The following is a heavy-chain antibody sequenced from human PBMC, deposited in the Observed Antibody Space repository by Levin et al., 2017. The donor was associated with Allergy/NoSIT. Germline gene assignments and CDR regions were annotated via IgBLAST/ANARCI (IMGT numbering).Heavy chain of an antibody. Sequence: KTSETLSLTCAVSGGPIISTNWWTWVRQTPGKGLEWIGEIYHSGTTNYNPSLNSRVTISVDKSKNQFSLNLSSVTAADTAVYYCAREEYDSLSFDRYGFDVWGQGTTVTVSS. D-gene: IGHD3-9*01. V-gene: IGHV4-4*02. CDR2: IYHSGTT. CDR3: AREEYDSLSFDRYGFDV. CDR1: GGPIISTNW. J-gene: IGHJ6*02.